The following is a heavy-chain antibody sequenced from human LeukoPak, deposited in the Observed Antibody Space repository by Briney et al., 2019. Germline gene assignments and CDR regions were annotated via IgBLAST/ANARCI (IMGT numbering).Heavy chain of an antibody. CDR3: AKETFSSWLVEYYFDY. J-gene: IGHJ4*02. CDR1: GYTFTGYY. D-gene: IGHD6-19*01. V-gene: IGHV1-2*02. CDR2: INPNSGGT. Sequence: ASVKVSCKASGYTFTGYYMHWVRQAPGQGLEWMGWINPNSGGTNYAQKFQGRVTMTRDTSISTAYMELSRLRSDDTAVYYCAKETFSSWLVEYYFDYWGQGTLVTVSS.